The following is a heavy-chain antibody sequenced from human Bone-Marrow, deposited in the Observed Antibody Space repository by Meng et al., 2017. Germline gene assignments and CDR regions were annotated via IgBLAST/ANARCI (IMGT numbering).Heavy chain of an antibody. D-gene: IGHD2-21*01. CDR3: AREGRSHQVGVSVY. CDR1: GASISNADYY. Sequence: QVQLQESGPGLVKPPQTLSLTCTVSGASISNADYYWSWIRQPPGKGLEWIGYIYYSGSTYYNPSLRSRVVISVDTSKNQFSLKLNAVSAADTAVYYCAREGRSHQVGVSVYWGQGNLVTVSS. CDR2: IYYSGST. V-gene: IGHV4-30-4*08. J-gene: IGHJ4*02.